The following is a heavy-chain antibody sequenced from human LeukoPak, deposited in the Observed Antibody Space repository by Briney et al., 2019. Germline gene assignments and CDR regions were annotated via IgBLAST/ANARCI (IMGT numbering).Heavy chain of an antibody. Sequence: PSETLSLTCTVSGGSISSYYWSWIRQPPGKGLGWIGYIYYSGSTNYNPSLKSRVTISVDTSKNQFSLKLSSVTAADTAVYYCAGNDYVWGSYRPYYFDYWGQGTLVTVSS. D-gene: IGHD3-16*02. CDR2: IYYSGST. CDR3: AGNDYVWGSYRPYYFDY. V-gene: IGHV4-59*01. J-gene: IGHJ4*02. CDR1: GGSISSYY.